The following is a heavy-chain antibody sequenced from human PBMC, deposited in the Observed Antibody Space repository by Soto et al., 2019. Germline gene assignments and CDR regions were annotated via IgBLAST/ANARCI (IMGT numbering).Heavy chain of an antibody. V-gene: IGHV3-48*03. D-gene: IGHD7-27*01. CDR1: GFTFSSYE. CDR2: ISSSGSTI. Sequence: GGSLRLSCAASGFTFSSYEMNWVRQAPGKGLEWVSYISSSGSTIYYADSVKGRFTISRDNAKNSLYLQMNSLRAEDTAVYYCARDFMKLGHPQYFDYWGQGTLVTVSS. J-gene: IGHJ4*02. CDR3: ARDFMKLGHPQYFDY.